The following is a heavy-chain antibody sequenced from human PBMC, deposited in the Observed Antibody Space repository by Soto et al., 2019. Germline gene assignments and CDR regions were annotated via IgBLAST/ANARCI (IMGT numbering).Heavy chain of an antibody. J-gene: IGHJ3*02. CDR1: GFTFSSYD. D-gene: IGHD5-12*01. Sequence: GGSLRLSCAASGFTFSSYDMHWVRQATGKGLEWVSAIGTAGDTYYPGSVKGRFTISRENAKNSLYLQMNSLRAGDTAVYYCARVTRREYSGYDYDAFDIWGQGTMVTVSS. CDR2: IGTAGDT. V-gene: IGHV3-13*01. CDR3: ARVTRREYSGYDYDAFDI.